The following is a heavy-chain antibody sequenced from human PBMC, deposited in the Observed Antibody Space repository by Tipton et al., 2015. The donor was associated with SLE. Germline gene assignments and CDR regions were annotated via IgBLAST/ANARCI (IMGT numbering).Heavy chain of an antibody. CDR1: GGFLRDYF. Sequence: GLVKPSEALSLICDVYGGFLRDYFWSWIRQPPGKGLEWIGEIDQSGSTYYNPSLKSRVTISGDTSKNQFSLKLTSVTAADTAVYYCARAHAGIGFFQNWSQGTLVTVTS. CDR3: ARAHAGIGFFQN. V-gene: IGHV4-34*01. J-gene: IGHJ1*01. CDR2: IDQSGST. D-gene: IGHD6-13*01.